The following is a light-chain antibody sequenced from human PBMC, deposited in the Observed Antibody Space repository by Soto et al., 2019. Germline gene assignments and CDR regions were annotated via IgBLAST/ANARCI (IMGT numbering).Light chain of an antibody. J-gene: IGKJ4*01. CDR2: AAS. CDR1: QSLLDNDDGNTY. Sequence: DIVMTQTPLSLPATLGEPASISCRSSQSLLDNDDGNTYCDWYLQKPGEAPNLLISAASSLGSGVPSRFSGSGSGTDFTLTISSLQPEHFATYYWQQANSFPCTFGGGTKVDIK. CDR3: QQANSFPCT. V-gene: IGKV2-40*01.